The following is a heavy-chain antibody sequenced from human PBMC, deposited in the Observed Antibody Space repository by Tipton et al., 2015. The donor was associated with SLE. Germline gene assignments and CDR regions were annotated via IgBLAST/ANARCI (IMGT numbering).Heavy chain of an antibody. V-gene: IGHV4-39*07. D-gene: IGHD5-18*01. J-gene: IGHJ4*02. CDR1: GGSVSSSSYY. Sequence: LRLSCTASGGSVSSSSYYWGWIRQPPGKGLEWIGSIYYSGSTYYNPSLKSRVTISVDTSKNQFSLKLSSVTAADTAVYYCARVSGYSYGNDYWGQGTLVTVSS. CDR3: ARVSGYSYGNDY. CDR2: IYYSGST.